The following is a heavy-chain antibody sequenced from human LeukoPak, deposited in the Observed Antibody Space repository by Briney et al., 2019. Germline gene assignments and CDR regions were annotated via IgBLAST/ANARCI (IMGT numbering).Heavy chain of an antibody. D-gene: IGHD2-15*01. CDR2: IRFDGSNK. CDR1: GFTFINFG. J-gene: IGHJ6*03. Sequence: GGSLRLSCAASGFTFINFGMHWVRQAPGKGLEWVAFIRFDGSNKYYADSVKGRFTISRDASKNTLYLQMDSLRAEDSAVYYCAKDLISLAATPYYYYMAVWGKGTTVTVSS. CDR3: AKDLISLAATPYYYYMAV. V-gene: IGHV3-30*02.